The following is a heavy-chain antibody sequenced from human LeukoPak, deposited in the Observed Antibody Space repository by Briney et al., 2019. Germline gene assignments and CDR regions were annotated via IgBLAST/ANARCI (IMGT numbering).Heavy chain of an antibody. CDR1: GGSISSYY. Sequence: PSETLSLTCTVSGGSISSYYWSWIRQPPGKGLEWIGYIYYSGSTNCNPSLKSRVTISVDTSKNQFSLKLSSVTAADTAVYYCAGLSYDSSGYRDYWGQGTLVTVSS. D-gene: IGHD3-22*01. CDR2: IYYSGST. V-gene: IGHV4-59*01. J-gene: IGHJ4*02. CDR3: AGLSYDSSGYRDY.